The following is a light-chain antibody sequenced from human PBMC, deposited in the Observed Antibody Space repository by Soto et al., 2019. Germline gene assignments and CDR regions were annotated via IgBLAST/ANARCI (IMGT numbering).Light chain of an antibody. CDR3: QQYGSSGT. J-gene: IGKJ1*01. Sequence: AIQMTQSPSSLSASVGDRVTITCRASQGIRSELGWYQQKPGKAPNLLIYTASSLQSGVPSRFSGSGSGTDFTLTISSVEPEDFAVYYCQQYGSSGTFGQGTKVDIK. CDR2: TAS. V-gene: IGKV1-6*01. CDR1: QGIRSE.